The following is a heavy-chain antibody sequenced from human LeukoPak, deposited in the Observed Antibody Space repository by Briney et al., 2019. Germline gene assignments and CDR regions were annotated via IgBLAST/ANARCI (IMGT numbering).Heavy chain of an antibody. CDR1: GFTFRSYV. CDR2: LSGSGGST. V-gene: IGHV3-23*01. J-gene: IGHJ6*02. D-gene: IGHD2-2*02. CDR3: AKAYCSSTSCYTDYSYGMDV. Sequence: PGGSLRLSCAASGFTFRSYVMNWVRQTPGKGLEWVSALSGSGGSTNYAGSVTGRFIISRDNSKDTLYLQMNSLRAEDTAVYYCAKAYCSSTSCYTDYSYGMDVWGQGTTVTVSS.